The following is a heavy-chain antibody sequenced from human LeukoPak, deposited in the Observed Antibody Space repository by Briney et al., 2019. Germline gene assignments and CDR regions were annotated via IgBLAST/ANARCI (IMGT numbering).Heavy chain of an antibody. Sequence: SETLSLTCAVSGGSISSGGYSWSWIRQPPGKGLEWIGYIYHSGSTYYNPSLKSRVTISVDRSKNQFSLKLSSVTAADTAVYYCAGATLGYCSSTSCSWVGMDVWGQGTTVTVSS. J-gene: IGHJ6*02. CDR2: IYHSGST. V-gene: IGHV4-30-2*01. CDR3: AGATLGYCSSTSCSWVGMDV. CDR1: GGSISSGGYS. D-gene: IGHD2-2*01.